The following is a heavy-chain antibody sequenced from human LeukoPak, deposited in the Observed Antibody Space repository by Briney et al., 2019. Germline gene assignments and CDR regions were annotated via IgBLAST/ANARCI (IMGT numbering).Heavy chain of an antibody. CDR3: TTGPPVKSSTREDYYYYMDV. J-gene: IGHJ6*03. CDR2: IKSKTDGGTT. D-gene: IGHD5/OR15-5a*01. V-gene: IGHV3-15*01. Sequence: GGSLRLSCAASGFTFSNAWMSWVRQAPGKGLEWVGRIKSKTDGGTTDYAAPVKGRFTISRDDSKNTLYLQMNSLKTEDTAVYYCTTGPPVKSSTREDYYYYMDVWGKGTTVTVSS. CDR1: GFTFSNAW.